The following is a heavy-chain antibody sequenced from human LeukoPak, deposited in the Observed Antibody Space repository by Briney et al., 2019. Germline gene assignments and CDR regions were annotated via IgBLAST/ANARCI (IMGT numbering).Heavy chain of an antibody. Sequence: SETLSLTCTVSGGSISSSSYYWGWIRQPPGKGLEWIGSIYYSGSTNYNPSLKSRVTISVDTSKNQFSLKLSSVTAADTAVYYCARVAMGKYYYDSSGYYYFDYWGQGTLVTVSS. CDR2: IYYSGST. CDR3: ARVAMGKYYYDSSGYYYFDY. J-gene: IGHJ4*02. V-gene: IGHV4-39*07. D-gene: IGHD3-22*01. CDR1: GGSISSSSYY.